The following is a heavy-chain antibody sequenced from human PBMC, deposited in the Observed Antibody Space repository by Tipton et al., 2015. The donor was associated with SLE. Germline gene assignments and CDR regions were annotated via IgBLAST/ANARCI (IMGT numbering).Heavy chain of an antibody. CDR3: AREAYSRSSGDYFDY. CDR1: GFTLTDYA. CDR2: ISSNGAST. J-gene: IGHJ4*02. Sequence: SLRLSCAVSGFTLTDYAMHWVRQAPGKGLEYVSAISSNGASTYYADSLKGRFTISSDVSKNTLSLQMGSLRAEDMAVYFCAREAYSRSSGDYFDYWGQGTLVTVSS. V-gene: IGHV3-64*02. D-gene: IGHD6-6*01.